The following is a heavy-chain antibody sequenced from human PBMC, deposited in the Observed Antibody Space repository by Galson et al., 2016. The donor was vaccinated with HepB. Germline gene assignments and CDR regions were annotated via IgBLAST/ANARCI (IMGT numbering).Heavy chain of an antibody. D-gene: IGHD7-27*01. J-gene: IGHJ6*02. V-gene: IGHV1-18*01. CDR1: GYTFINYG. CDR3: VRGGLGV. CDR2: ISTYNGNT. Sequence: SVKVSCKASGYTFINYGISWVRQAPGQGLEWMGWISTYNGNTKYAQKLQERLTMTTDTPTSTAYMELRSLRYADTAVYYCVRGGLGVWGQGTTVTVSS.